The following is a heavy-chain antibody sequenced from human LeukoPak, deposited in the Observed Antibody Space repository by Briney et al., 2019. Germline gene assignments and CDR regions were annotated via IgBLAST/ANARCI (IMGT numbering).Heavy chain of an antibody. CDR1: GGSISSDY. D-gene: IGHD3-9*01. V-gene: IGHV4-59*12. Sequence: PSETLSLTCTVSGGSISSDYWSWIRQRPGKGLEWSWDIYYTGTTNYNPSLKSRVTISVYICKNHFSLKLSAVTASETAVYYCASRYFGDAFDVWGQGTMVTVSS. CDR3: ASRYFGDAFDV. CDR2: IYYTGTT. J-gene: IGHJ3*01.